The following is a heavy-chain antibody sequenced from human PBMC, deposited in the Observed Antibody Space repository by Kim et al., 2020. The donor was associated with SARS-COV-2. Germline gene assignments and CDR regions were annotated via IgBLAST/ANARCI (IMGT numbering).Heavy chain of an antibody. D-gene: IGHD2-21*01. V-gene: IGHV3-48*04. CDR3: ARDLGYSFDY. Sequence: AKFYAASVRVRFTISADNAKNSLYLQMNSLRAEDTAVYYCARDLGYSFDYWGQGSLVTVSS. CDR2: AK. J-gene: IGHJ4*02.